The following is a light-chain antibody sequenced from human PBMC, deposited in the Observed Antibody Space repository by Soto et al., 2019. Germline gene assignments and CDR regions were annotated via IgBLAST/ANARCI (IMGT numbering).Light chain of an antibody. J-gene: IGKJ5*01. CDR1: QSVTNRY. V-gene: IGKV3-20*01. Sequence: ETVLTQSPGTLSLTPGERATLSCWVSQSVTNRYFAWYQHKPGQSPRLLIYGASTRAPGIPDRFSGSGSGTDFTLTISRLEPEDFAVYYCQQYGSSPVTFGQGTRLEIK. CDR3: QQYGSSPVT. CDR2: GAS.